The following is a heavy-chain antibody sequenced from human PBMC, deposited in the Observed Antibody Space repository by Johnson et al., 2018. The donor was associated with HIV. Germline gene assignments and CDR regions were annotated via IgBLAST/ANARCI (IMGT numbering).Heavy chain of an antibody. CDR3: AKGQVARGAFDI. CDR2: IWYDGSTE. CDR1: GFTFDDYA. J-gene: IGHJ3*02. V-gene: IGHV3-33*06. Sequence: QVQLLESGGGLVQPGRSLRLSCAASGFTFDDYAMHWVRQAPGKGLEWVSVIWYDGSTEYYADSVKGRFTISRDNSKNTLYLHMNSLRVEDTAVYYCAKGQVARGAFDIWGQGTMVTVSS.